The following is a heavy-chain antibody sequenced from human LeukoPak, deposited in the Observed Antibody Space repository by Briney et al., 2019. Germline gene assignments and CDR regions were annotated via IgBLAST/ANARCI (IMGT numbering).Heavy chain of an antibody. V-gene: IGHV3-13*01. Sequence: GGSLRLSCAASGFTLSSYDMHWVRQATGKGLEWVSAIGTAGDTYYPGSVKGRFTISRENAKNSLYLQMNSLRAGDTAVYYCARAPTGHSSGWYNPTKYYYYGMDVWGQGTTVTVSS. CDR2: IGTAGDT. J-gene: IGHJ6*02. D-gene: IGHD6-19*01. CDR1: GFTLSSYD. CDR3: ARAPTGHSSGWYNPTKYYYYGMDV.